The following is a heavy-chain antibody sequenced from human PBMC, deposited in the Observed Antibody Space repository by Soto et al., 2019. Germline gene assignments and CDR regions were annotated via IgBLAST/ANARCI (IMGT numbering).Heavy chain of an antibody. CDR3: AKDHERGVVVVPAAIAGHYGMDV. J-gene: IGHJ6*04. CDR2: ISYDGSNK. D-gene: IGHD2-2*01. Sequence: GGSLRLSCAASGFTFSSYGMHWVRQAPGKGLEWVAVISYDGSNKYYADSVKGRFTISRDNSKNTLYLQMNSLRAEDTAVYYCAKDHERGVVVVPAAIAGHYGMDVWGKGTTVTVSS. V-gene: IGHV3-30*18. CDR1: GFTFSSYG.